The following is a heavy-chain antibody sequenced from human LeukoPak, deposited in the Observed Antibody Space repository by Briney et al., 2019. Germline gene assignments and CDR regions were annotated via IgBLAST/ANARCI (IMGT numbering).Heavy chain of an antibody. J-gene: IGHJ4*02. CDR3: AKGYVTAGYFDS. Sequence: GGSLRLSCAASGVTVSDNYMSWVRQAPGKGLEWVSLIYSGGSTYYADSVKGRLTISRDNSKDTLYLQMNSLRAEDTALYYCAKGYVTAGYFDSWGRGTLVTVSS. D-gene: IGHD3-16*01. V-gene: IGHV3-53*01. CDR2: IYSGGST. CDR1: GVTVSDNY.